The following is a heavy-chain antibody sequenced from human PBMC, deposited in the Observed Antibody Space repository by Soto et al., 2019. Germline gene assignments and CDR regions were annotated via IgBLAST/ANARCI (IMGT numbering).Heavy chain of an antibody. Sequence: QVQLVQSGAEVKKPGASVTVSCKASGYTFTGYYIYWVRQAPGQGLEWMGRINSNTGGTRYAQRFQGKVTMTSDTSINTAYMELRSLKSNDTAVYYCARTLGGAADLQFWGQGTLVTVSS. CDR3: ARTLGGAADLQF. D-gene: IGHD2-15*01. CDR1: GYTFTGYY. CDR2: INSNTGGT. V-gene: IGHV1-2*06. J-gene: IGHJ1*01.